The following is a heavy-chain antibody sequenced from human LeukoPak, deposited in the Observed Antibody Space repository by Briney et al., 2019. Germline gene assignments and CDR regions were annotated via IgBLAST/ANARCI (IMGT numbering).Heavy chain of an antibody. CDR2: INAGNGNT. J-gene: IGHJ3*02. CDR1: GYTFTSYA. D-gene: IGHD5-18*01. Sequence: GASVKVSCKASGYTFTSYAMHWVRQAPGQRLEWMGWINAGNGNTKYSQKFQGRVTITRDTSASTAYMELSSLRSEDTAVYYCARDLSGYHAFDIWGQGTMVTVSS. CDR3: ARDLSGYHAFDI. V-gene: IGHV1-3*01.